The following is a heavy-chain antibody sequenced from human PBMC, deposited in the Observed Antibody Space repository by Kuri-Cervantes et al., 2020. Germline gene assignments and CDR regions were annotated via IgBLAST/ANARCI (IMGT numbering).Heavy chain of an antibody. V-gene: IGHV3-9*01. CDR1: GFFFSNYG. Sequence: SLKISCAASGFFFSNYGMGWVRQAPGKGLEWVSGISWNSGSIGYADSVKGRFTISRDNAKNSLYLQMNSLRAEDTALYYCAKDMGYYYYYMDVWGKGTTVTVSS. J-gene: IGHJ6*03. CDR2: ISWNSGSI. CDR3: AKDMGYYYYYMDV.